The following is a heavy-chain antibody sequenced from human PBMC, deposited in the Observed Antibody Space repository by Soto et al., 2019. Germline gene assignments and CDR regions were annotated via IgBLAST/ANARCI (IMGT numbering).Heavy chain of an antibody. J-gene: IGHJ4*02. CDR3: ARPPFDSSGYYPN. Sequence: PGGSLRLSCAASGFIFSGSSIHWIRQAPGKGLEWVAYIECGGSEKNYADSVKSRFTISGDNSKDTLYLQMDSLRPDDTAVYYCARPPFDSSGYYPNWGQGTLVTVSS. V-gene: IGHV3-30*03. D-gene: IGHD3-22*01. CDR2: IECGGSEK. CDR1: GFIFSGSS.